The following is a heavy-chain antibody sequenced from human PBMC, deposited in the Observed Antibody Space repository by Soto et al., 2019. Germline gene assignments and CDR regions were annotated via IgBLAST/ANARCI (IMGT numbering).Heavy chain of an antibody. CDR2: ISTGSSSI. CDR1: GFTFSSYS. D-gene: IGHD3-22*01. Sequence: EVRLVESGGGLVQPGGSLRLSCAASGFTFSSYSMNWVRQAPGKGLEWVSYISTGSSSIYYADSVKGRFTISRDNAKNSLYLQMNSLRDEDTAVYYCARGIGYYDSSSYYYFDCWGQGTLVTVSS. CDR3: ARGIGYYDSSSYYYFDC. V-gene: IGHV3-48*02. J-gene: IGHJ4*02.